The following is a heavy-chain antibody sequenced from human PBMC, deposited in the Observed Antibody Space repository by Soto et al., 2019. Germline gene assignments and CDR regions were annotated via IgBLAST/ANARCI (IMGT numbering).Heavy chain of an antibody. D-gene: IGHD3-10*01. CDR3: SRETLWFGESPKS. J-gene: IGHJ4*02. V-gene: IGHV3-74*01. CDR1: GFTFGSYW. CDR2: INGDGGRT. Sequence: EVQLVESGGGSVQTGGSLRISCAASGFTFGSYWRDWVRQAPGKGLVWVSRINGDGGRTTYADSVKGRFTISRDNADNTLYLQMDSLTADDTAVYYCSRETLWFGESPKSGGQGTLVTVSS.